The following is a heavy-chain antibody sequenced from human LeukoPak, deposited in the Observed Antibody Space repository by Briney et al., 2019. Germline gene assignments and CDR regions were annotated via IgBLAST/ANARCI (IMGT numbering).Heavy chain of an antibody. J-gene: IGHJ3*02. Sequence: GSLRLSCAASGFTFSNCWMYWVRQAPVKGLVWVSRINSDASAATYADSVKGRFTISRDNAKNTLYLQMNSLRAEDTAVYYCAKEGPYYYDSDDAFDIWGQGTMVTVSS. D-gene: IGHD3-22*01. CDR3: AKEGPYYYDSDDAFDI. V-gene: IGHV3-74*01. CDR2: INSDASAA. CDR1: GFTFSNCW.